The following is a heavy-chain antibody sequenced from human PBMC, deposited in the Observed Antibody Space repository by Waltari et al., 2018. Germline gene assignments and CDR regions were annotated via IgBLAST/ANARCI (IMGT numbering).Heavy chain of an antibody. Sequence: QVQLVESGGGVVQPGRSLRPSGAASEFTFSSVAMHWVRQAPGKGLEWVAVISYNARNIYYVDSVKGRFTISRDNSKRMLYLQMNSLRAEDTAVYYCARDYCDRSNCHGMDVWGQGTTVTVSS. V-gene: IGHV3-30*04. CDR1: EFTFSSVA. J-gene: IGHJ6*02. CDR3: ARDYCDRSNCHGMDV. D-gene: IGHD3-22*01. CDR2: ISYNARNI.